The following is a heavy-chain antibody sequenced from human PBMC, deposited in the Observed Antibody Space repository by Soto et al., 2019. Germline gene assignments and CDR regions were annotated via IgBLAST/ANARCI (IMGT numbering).Heavy chain of an antibody. D-gene: IGHD7-27*01. Sequence: PGGSLRLSCAASGFTFSSYGMHWVRQAPGKGLEWVAVISYDGSNKYYADSVKGRFTISRDNSKNTLYLQMNSLRAEDTAVYYCAKVNWDDAFDIWGQGTMVTVSS. J-gene: IGHJ3*02. V-gene: IGHV3-30*18. CDR3: AKVNWDDAFDI. CDR2: ISYDGSNK. CDR1: GFTFSSYG.